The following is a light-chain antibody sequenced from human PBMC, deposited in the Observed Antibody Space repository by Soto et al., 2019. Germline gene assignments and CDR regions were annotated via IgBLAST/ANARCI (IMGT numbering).Light chain of an antibody. J-gene: IGKJ1*01. V-gene: IGKV1-5*01. CDR2: GVS. CDR1: QSFSNW. CDR3: QQYKSYWT. Sequence: DIPMTQSPSTLSASVGDRVTITCRASQSFSNWLAWYQQKPGKAPKLLIYGVSSLQSGVPSRFSGSGSGTEFTLTISSLQPDDFATYYCQQYKSYWTFGQGTKVEIK.